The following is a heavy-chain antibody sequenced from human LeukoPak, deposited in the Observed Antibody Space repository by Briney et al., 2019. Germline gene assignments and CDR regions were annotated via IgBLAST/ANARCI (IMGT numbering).Heavy chain of an antibody. CDR3: ARLREETTVGKVIVLFDY. Sequence: PSETLSLTCTVSGCSINSCDYYWGWLRQSPGKGLEGIGHNYHSENTFDNPSLKSRLTISVARSTHQFSLRLTSVTAAGTAVYFCARLREETTVGKVIVLFDYGGQGTLVTVPS. V-gene: IGHV4-30-4*01. CDR2: NYHSENT. J-gene: IGHJ4*02. D-gene: IGHD3-16*02. CDR1: GCSINSCDYY.